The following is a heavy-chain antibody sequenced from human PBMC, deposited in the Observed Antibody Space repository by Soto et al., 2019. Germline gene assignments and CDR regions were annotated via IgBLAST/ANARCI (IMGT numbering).Heavy chain of an antibody. CDR3: ARAYCIVGAEFDY. D-gene: IGHD1-26*01. CDR1: GFTFSSYS. J-gene: IGHJ4*02. Sequence: EVQLVESGGGLVKPGGSLRLSCAASGFTFSSYSMNWVRQAPGKGLEWVSSISSSSSYIYYADSVKGRFTISRDNAKNSRYLQMNSLRAEDKAVYYCARAYCIVGAEFDYWGQGTMVTVSS. CDR2: ISSSSSYI. V-gene: IGHV3-21*01.